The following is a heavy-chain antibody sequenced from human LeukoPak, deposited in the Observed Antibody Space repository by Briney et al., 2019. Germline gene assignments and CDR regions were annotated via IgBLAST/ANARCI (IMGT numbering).Heavy chain of an antibody. CDR3: ARFSSIAAAFDY. CDR1: GGSISSDY. J-gene: IGHJ4*02. V-gene: IGHV4-59*12. Sequence: SETLSLTCTVSGGSISSDYWSWIRQPPGKGLEWIGYIYYSGSTNYNPSLKSRVTMSVDTSKNQFSLKLSSVTAADTAVYYCARFSSIAAAFDYWGQGTLVTVSS. D-gene: IGHD6-13*01. CDR2: IYYSGST.